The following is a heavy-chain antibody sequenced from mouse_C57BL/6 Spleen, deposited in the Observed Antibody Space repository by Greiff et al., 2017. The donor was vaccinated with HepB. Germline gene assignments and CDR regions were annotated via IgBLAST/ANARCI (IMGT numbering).Heavy chain of an antibody. Sequence: VQLQQPGAELVKPGASVKMSCKASGYTFTSYWITWVKQRPGQGLEWIGDIYPGSGSTNYNEKFKSKATLTVDTSSSTAYMQLSSLTSEDSAVYYCARFPIYYYGSSSYFDYWGQGTTLTVSS. CDR1: GYTFTSYW. D-gene: IGHD1-1*01. J-gene: IGHJ2*01. V-gene: IGHV1-55*01. CDR2: IYPGSGST. CDR3: ARFPIYYYGSSSYFDY.